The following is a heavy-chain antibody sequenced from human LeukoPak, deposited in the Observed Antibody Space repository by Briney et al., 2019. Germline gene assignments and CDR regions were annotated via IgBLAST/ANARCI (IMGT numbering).Heavy chain of an antibody. CDR3: ARGQGA. Sequence: GGSLRLSCAASGFTVNNNYMSWVRQAPGKGPEWVAVIYIGGGTYYAASVKGRFTISRDTSKNTLFLQMDSLRADDTAMYYCARGQGAWGQGTLVTVSS. V-gene: IGHV3-53*01. J-gene: IGHJ5*02. CDR1: GFTVNNNY. CDR2: IYIGGGT.